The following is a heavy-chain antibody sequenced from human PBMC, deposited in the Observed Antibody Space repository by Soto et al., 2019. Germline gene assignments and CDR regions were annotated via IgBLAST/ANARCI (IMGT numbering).Heavy chain of an antibody. CDR1: GYSISSANW. J-gene: IGHJ5*02. D-gene: IGHD3-16*01. CDR3: VRYVSGSNARWFGP. CDR2: MHYSGST. Sequence: KASETLSLTCAVSGYSISSANWWGWIRQPPGKGLEWIGYMHYSGSTHYSPSLRSRVTLSADTSKNQFSLTLSSVTAVDTAVYYCVRYVSGSNARWFGPWGQGTLVTVS. V-gene: IGHV4-28*01.